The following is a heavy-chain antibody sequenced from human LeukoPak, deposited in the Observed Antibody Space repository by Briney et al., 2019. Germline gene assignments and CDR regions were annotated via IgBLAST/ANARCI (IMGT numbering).Heavy chain of an antibody. CDR3: AKSSGIGQWPPLYYYYYMDV. V-gene: IGHV3-23*01. CDR2: ISGSGGST. Sequence: QPGGSLRLSCAASGFTFSSYDMYWVRQAPGKGLEWVSAISGSGGSTYYADSVKGRFTISRDNAKNTLYLQMNSLRADDTAVYYCAKSSGIGQWPPLYYYYYMDVWGKGTTVTISS. CDR1: GFTFSSYD. D-gene: IGHD6-19*01. J-gene: IGHJ6*03.